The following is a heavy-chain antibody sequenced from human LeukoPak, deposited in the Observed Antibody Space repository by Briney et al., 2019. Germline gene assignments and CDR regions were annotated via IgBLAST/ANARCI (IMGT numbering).Heavy chain of an antibody. V-gene: IGHV3-73*01. J-gene: IGHJ4*02. CDR3: TGNYYGSGSYADFDY. CDR2: IRSTANGYAT. D-gene: IGHD3-10*01. Sequence: GGSLRLSCAASGITFSGSALHWVRQASGRGLEWVGRIRSTANGYATAYAASVKGRFTISRDDSKNTAYLQMDSLKTEDTAVYYCTGNYYGSGSYADFDYWGQGTLVTVSS. CDR1: GITFSGSA.